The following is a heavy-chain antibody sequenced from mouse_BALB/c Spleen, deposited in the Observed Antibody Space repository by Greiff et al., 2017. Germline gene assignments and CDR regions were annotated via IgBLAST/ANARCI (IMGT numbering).Heavy chain of an antibody. Sequence: EVQLQQSGAELVKPGASVKLSCTASGFNIKDTYMHWVKQRPEQGLEWIGRIDPANGNTKYDPKFQGKATITADTSSNTAYLQLSSLTSEDTAVYYCASYYRYDGYYAMDYWGQGTSVTVSS. D-gene: IGHD2-14*01. V-gene: IGHV14-3*02. CDR2: IDPANGNT. CDR1: GFNIKDTY. CDR3: ASYYRYDGYYAMDY. J-gene: IGHJ4*01.